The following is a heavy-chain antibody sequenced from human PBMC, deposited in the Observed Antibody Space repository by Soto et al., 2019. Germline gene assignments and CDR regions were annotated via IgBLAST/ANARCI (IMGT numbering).Heavy chain of an antibody. CDR2: IYYTGST. J-gene: IGHJ4*02. Sequence: SETVSLTCTVSVGSISSGGYYWSWIRHLPGKGLEWIGYIYYTGSTYYNPSLRSRVTMSVDTSKNQFSLKLTSVTAADSAVYYCARHIVLRHFDFWGQGTLVTVSS. CDR3: ARHIVLRHFDF. D-gene: IGHD2-8*01. V-gene: IGHV4-31*03. CDR1: VGSISSGGYY.